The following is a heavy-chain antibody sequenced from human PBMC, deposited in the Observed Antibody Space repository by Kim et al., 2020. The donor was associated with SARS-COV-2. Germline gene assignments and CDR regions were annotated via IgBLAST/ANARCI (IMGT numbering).Heavy chain of an antibody. Sequence: SETLSLTCTVSGGSISSYYWSWIRQPPGKGLEWIGYIYYSGSTNYNPSLKSRVTISVDTSKNQFSLKLSSVTAADTAVYYCARLYYDFWSGYYMNNWFDPWGQGTLVTVSS. J-gene: IGHJ5*02. CDR1: GGSISSYY. CDR2: IYYSGST. D-gene: IGHD3-3*01. CDR3: ARLYYDFWSGYYMNNWFDP. V-gene: IGHV4-59*08.